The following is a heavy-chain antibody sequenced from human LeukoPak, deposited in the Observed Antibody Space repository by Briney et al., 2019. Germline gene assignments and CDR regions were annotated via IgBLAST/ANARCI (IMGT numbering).Heavy chain of an antibody. CDR3: ARVESSSWYYWLDP. CDR2: IITLFGTA. Sequence: SVKVSCKASGGTFSSYVISWVRQAPGQGLEWMGGIITLFGTANYAQKFQGRITITTDESTSTAYMELSSLRSEDTAVYYCARVESSSWYYWLDPWGQGTLVTVSS. V-gene: IGHV1-69*05. D-gene: IGHD6-13*01. J-gene: IGHJ5*02. CDR1: GGTFSSYV.